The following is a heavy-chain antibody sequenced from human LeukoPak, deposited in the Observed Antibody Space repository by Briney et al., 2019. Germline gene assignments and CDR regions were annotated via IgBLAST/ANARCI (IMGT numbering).Heavy chain of an antibody. J-gene: IGHJ2*01. V-gene: IGHV3-74*01. CDR2: INSDGSST. D-gene: IGHD5-12*01. CDR1: GFTFSSDW. CDR3: ARGGLGNWYLDL. Sequence: GGSLRLSCAASGFTFSSDWMHWVRQAPGKGLVWVSRINSDGSSTSYADSVKGRFTISRDNAKNTVYLQMNSLRAEDTAVYYCARGGLGNWYLDLWGRGTLVTVSS.